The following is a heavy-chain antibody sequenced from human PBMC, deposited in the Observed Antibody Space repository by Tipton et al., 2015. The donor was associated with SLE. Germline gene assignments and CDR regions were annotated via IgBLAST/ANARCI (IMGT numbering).Heavy chain of an antibody. D-gene: IGHD2-15*01. CDR3: ARALPPYYYYGLDV. Sequence: GLVKPSETLSLTCVVSGGSISSYFWNWIRQPPGKALEWIAYISYSGSAKYNPSLKSRVTISVDTSKNQFSLRVSSVTAADTAVYYCARALPPYYYYGLDVWGQGTTVTVSS. CDR2: ISYSGSA. CDR1: GGSISSYF. J-gene: IGHJ6*02. V-gene: IGHV4-59*12.